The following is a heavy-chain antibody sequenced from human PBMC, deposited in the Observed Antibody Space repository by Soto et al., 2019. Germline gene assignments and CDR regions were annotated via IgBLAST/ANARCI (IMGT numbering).Heavy chain of an antibody. D-gene: IGHD3-22*01. CDR3: ASAYDSRGYDYQSGRSKDAFDI. V-gene: IGHV3-21*01. Sequence: AESLRLSCAASGFTSSSNTLNWVRQAPGKGLEWVSSISCSSSNIYYTDLVKGRFIISSNHAKNSLYLQMNSLRAEDTASYYGASAYDSRGYDYQSGRSKDAFDIWGQGTMVTVSS. J-gene: IGHJ3*02. CDR2: ISCSSSNI. CDR1: GFTSSSNT.